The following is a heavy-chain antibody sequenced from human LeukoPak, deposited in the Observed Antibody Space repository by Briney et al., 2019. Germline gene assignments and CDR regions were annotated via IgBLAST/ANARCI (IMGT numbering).Heavy chain of an antibody. CDR3: ARGQGYYYGSGSYPPPRPRAFDI. CDR2: INHSGST. Sequence: SETLSLTCPVSGGSISNYYWSWIRQPPGKGLEWIGEINHSGSTNYNPSLKSRVTISVDTSKNQFSLKLSSVTAADTAVYYCARGQGYYYGSGSYPPPRPRAFDIWGQGTMVTVSS. D-gene: IGHD3-10*01. CDR1: GGSISNYY. J-gene: IGHJ3*02. V-gene: IGHV4-34*01.